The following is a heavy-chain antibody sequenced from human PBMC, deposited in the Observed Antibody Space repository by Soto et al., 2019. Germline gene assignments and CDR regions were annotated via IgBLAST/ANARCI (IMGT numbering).Heavy chain of an antibody. Sequence: SETLSLTCSVSGADINTYSWTWIRQPAGKGLEWIGRIYTSASINYNPSLKGRVTLSVDTSTNQVSLRLASVTAADTAIYYCARDREAGYNCGSGTDVWGQGGTVTVSS. D-gene: IGHD1-1*01. CDR3: ARDREAGYNCGSGTDV. V-gene: IGHV4-4*07. J-gene: IGHJ6*02. CDR1: GADINTYS. CDR2: IYTSASI.